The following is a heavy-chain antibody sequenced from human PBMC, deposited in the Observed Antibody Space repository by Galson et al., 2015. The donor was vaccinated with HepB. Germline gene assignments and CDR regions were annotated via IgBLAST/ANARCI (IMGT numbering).Heavy chain of an antibody. CDR3: AKGNYDGSQDSFDY. J-gene: IGHJ4*02. D-gene: IGHD3-16*01. Sequence: SLRLSCAVFGFTLNKYGMHWVRQAPGKGLEWVAFISDDGSHKYYADSVKGRLTTSRDNSKTKVYLQMNSLRGEDTAVYYCAKGNYDGSQDSFDYWGQGTLVTVSS. CDR1: GFTLNKYG. CDR2: ISDDGSHK. V-gene: IGHV3-30*18.